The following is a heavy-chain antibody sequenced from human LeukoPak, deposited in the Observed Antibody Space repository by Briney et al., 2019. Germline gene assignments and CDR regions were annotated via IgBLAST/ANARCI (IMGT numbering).Heavy chain of an antibody. V-gene: IGHV3-23*01. D-gene: IGHD1-1*01. J-gene: IGHJ5*02. CDR3: VRGWQQLGS. CDR2: LTGGSDNS. Sequence: GGSLRLSCAASGFTFSSSAMTWVRQAPWKGLEWVSSLTGGSDNSEHADSVKGRFSISRDNSKNTLYLQMNSLTAEDTAVYYCVRGWQQLGSWGRGTLVTVSS. CDR1: GFTFSSSA.